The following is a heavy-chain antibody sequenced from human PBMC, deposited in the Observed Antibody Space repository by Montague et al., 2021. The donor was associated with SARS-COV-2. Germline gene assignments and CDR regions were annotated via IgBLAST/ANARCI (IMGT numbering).Heavy chain of an antibody. CDR2: LSYDGSNK. CDR3: AREDPSFDAFDI. J-gene: IGHJ3*02. Sequence: SLRLSCAASGFTFSSYAMHWVRQAPGKGLEWVAVLSYDGSNKYYADSVKGRFTISRDNSKNTLYLQMNSLRAEYTAVYYCAREDPSFDAFDIWGQGTMVTVSS. V-gene: IGHV3-30-3*01. CDR1: GFTFSSYA.